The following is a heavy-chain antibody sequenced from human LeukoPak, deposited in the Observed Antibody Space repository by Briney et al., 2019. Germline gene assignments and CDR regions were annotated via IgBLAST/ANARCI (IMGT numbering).Heavy chain of an antibody. J-gene: IGHJ3*02. CDR2: IYYSGRT. CDR3: ARDFRGSVDAFDI. V-gene: IGHV4-59*01. Sequence: SETLSLTCAVYGGSFSGYYWNWMRQPPGKGLEWIGYIYYSGRTNYNPSLESRVSISVDTSKNQFSLKLSSVTAADTAVYYCARDFRGSVDAFDIWGQGTMVAVSS. CDR1: GGSFSGYY.